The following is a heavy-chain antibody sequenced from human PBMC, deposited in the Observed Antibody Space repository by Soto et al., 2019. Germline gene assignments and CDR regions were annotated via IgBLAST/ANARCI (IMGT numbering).Heavy chain of an antibody. J-gene: IGHJ6*02. CDR3: ARDRRTRSFSREKGYYYGMDV. V-gene: IGHV6-1*01. CDR1: GDSVSSNSAA. D-gene: IGHD3-16*02. CDR2: TYYRSKWYN. Sequence: SQTLSLTCAISGDSVSSNSAAWNWIRQSPSRGLEWLGRTYYRSKWYNDYAVSVKSRITINPDTSKNQFSLQLNSVTPEDTAVYYRARDRRTRSFSREKGYYYGMDVWGQGTTVTVSS.